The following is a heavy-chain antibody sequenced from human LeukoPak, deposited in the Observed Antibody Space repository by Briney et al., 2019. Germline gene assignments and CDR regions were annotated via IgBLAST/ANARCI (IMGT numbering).Heavy chain of an antibody. CDR3: ARAIAARGEYYFDY. J-gene: IGHJ4*02. Sequence: GASVKVSCKASGYTFTGYYMHWVRQAPGQGLEWMGWINPNSGGTNDAQKFQGRVTMTRDTSISTAYMELSRLRSDDTAVYYCARAIAARGEYYFDYWGQGTLVTVSS. V-gene: IGHV1-2*02. CDR1: GYTFTGYY. CDR2: INPNSGGT. D-gene: IGHD6-6*01.